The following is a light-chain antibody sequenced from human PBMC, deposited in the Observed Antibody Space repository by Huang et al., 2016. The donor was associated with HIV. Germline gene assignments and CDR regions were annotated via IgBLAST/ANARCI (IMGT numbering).Light chain of an antibody. V-gene: IGKV1-6*01. J-gene: IGKJ1*01. CDR3: LQDHNYPRT. CDR2: GAS. Sequence: AIQMTQSPSSLSASVGDRVTITGRASQGITDDLAWYQQKPGKAPKLLISGASTLRSGVPSRFSGSGSGTDFTLTISSLQPEDYATYYCLQDHNYPRTFGQGTKVEI. CDR1: QGITDD.